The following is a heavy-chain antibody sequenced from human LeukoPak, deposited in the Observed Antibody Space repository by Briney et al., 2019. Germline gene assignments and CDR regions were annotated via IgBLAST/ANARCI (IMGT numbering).Heavy chain of an antibody. Sequence: GRSLRLSCAASGFTFSSYGMHWVRQAPGKGLEWVAVISYDGSNKYYADSVKGRFTISRDNSKNTLYLQMNSLRAEDTAVYYCAKDDGSRNFDYWGQGTLVTVSS. J-gene: IGHJ4*02. D-gene: IGHD3-22*01. CDR1: GFTFSSYG. CDR3: AKDDGSRNFDY. CDR2: ISYDGSNK. V-gene: IGHV3-30*18.